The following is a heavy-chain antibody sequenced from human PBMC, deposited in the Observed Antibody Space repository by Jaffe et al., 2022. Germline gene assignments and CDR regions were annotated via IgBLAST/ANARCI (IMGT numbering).Heavy chain of an antibody. Sequence: QVQLQQWGAGLLKPSETLSLTCAVYGGSFSGYYWSWIRQPPGKGLEWIGEINHSGSTNYNPSLKSRVTISVDTSKNQFSLKLSSVTAADTAVYYCARITVTTSSLPWGQGTLVTVSS. CDR1: GGSFSGYY. J-gene: IGHJ5*02. V-gene: IGHV4-34*01. CDR3: ARITVTTSSLP. CDR2: INHSGST. D-gene: IGHD4-17*01.